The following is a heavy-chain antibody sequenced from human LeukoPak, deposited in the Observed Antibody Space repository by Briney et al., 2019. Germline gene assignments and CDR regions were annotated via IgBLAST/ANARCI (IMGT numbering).Heavy chain of an antibody. Sequence: GGSLRLSCAASGFIFNSCAMSWVRQAPGKGLEWVSVISASGGSIYYADSVKGRFTISRDNSKNTVHLQMNSLRAEDTAVYYCAKKASGMIGGVIETYYYYGMEVWGEGTTVTVSS. CDR3: AKKASGMIGGVIETYYYYGMEV. V-gene: IGHV3-23*01. CDR1: GFIFNSCA. CDR2: ISASGGSI. J-gene: IGHJ6*01. D-gene: IGHD3-10*01.